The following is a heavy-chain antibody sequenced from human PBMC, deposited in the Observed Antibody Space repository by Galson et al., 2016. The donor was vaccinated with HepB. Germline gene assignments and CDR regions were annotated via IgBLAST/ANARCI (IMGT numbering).Heavy chain of an antibody. Sequence: SETLSLTCTVSDGSIKISSYYWGWIRQSPGKGLEWIGRIYHDGSVYYNPPLKSRVTISVDTSKNHFSLKLSSVIAADTAVYYCARLNYVSSSPYFDYWGQGTLVTVSS. J-gene: IGHJ4*02. CDR3: ARLNYVSSSPYFDY. D-gene: IGHD6-6*01. CDR1: DGSIKISSYY. V-gene: IGHV4-39*02. CDR2: IYHDGSV.